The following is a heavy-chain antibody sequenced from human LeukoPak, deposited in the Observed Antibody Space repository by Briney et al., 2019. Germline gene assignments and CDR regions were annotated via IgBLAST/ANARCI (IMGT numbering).Heavy chain of an antibody. CDR2: IYYSGST. CDR1: GGSIRSYY. V-gene: IGHV4-59*12. J-gene: IGHJ4*02. Sequence: SETLSLTCTVSGGSIRSYYWSWIRQPPGKGLEWIGYIYYSGSTNYNPSLKSRVTMSVDTSKNQFSLKLSSVTAADTAVYYCARAGALSSSWSYFDYWGQGTLVTVSS. D-gene: IGHD6-13*01. CDR3: ARAGALSSSWSYFDY.